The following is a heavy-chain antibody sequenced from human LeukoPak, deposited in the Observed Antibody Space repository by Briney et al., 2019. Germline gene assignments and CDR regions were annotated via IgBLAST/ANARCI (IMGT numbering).Heavy chain of an antibody. Sequence: GESLEISCKGSGYSFTSYWIGWVRQMPGKGLEWMGIIYPGDSDTRYSPSFQGQVTISADKSISTAYLQWSSLKASDTAMYYCARLRQGYYDSSGYYSYYYYYMDVWGKGTTVTVSS. D-gene: IGHD3-22*01. CDR1: GYSFTSYW. CDR2: IYPGDSDT. V-gene: IGHV5-51*01. CDR3: ARLRQGYYDSSGYYSYYYYYMDV. J-gene: IGHJ6*03.